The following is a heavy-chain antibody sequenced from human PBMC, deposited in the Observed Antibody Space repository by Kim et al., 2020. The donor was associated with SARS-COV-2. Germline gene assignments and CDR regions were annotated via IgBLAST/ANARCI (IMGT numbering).Heavy chain of an antibody. J-gene: IGHJ5*02. CDR1: GFTFSSYW. D-gene: IGHD3-22*01. Sequence: GGSLILSCAASGFTFSSYWMSWVRQAPGKGLEWVANIKQDGSEKYYVDSVKGRFTISRDNAKNSLYLQMNSLRAEDTAVYYCARATIINYYDSSGYPNWFDPWGQGTLVTVSS. V-gene: IGHV3-7*01. CDR3: ARATIINYYDSSGYPNWFDP. CDR2: IKQDGSEK.